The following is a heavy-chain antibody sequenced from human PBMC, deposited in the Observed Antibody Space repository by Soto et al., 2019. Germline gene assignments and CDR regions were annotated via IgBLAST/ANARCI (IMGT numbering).Heavy chain of an antibody. CDR1: GFNFGNFG. D-gene: IGHD5-12*01. Sequence: GESLKISCVASGFNFGNFGMHWVRQAPGKGLEWLTVISNDENIKQDSVRGRFAIARDDSKNTLYLHLTSLRAEDTAIYYCARGLRGVLDYWGQGTLVTVSS. CDR2: ISNDENIK. V-gene: IGHV3-33*01. J-gene: IGHJ4*02. CDR3: ARGLRGVLDY.